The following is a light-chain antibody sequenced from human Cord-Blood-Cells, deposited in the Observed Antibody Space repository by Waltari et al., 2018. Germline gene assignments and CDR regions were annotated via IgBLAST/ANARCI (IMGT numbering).Light chain of an antibody. CDR2: DVS. Sequence: QSALPQPRSVSGSPGPSVTIPCTGTRSDVGGYNYVSWYQQHPGKAPKLMIYDVSKRPSGVPDRFSGSKSGNTASLTISGLQAEDEADYYCCSYAGSYVFGTGTKVTVL. CDR1: RSDVGGYNY. V-gene: IGLV2-11*01. CDR3: CSYAGSYV. J-gene: IGLJ1*01.